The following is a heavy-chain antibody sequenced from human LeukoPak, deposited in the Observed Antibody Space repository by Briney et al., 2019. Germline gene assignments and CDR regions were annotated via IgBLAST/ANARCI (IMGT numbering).Heavy chain of an antibody. CDR3: ARVGCSSTSCYNSGWFDP. J-gene: IGHJ5*02. D-gene: IGHD2-2*02. CDR1: GGSFSGYY. V-gene: IGHV4-34*01. CDR2: INHSGST. Sequence: SETLSLTCAVYGGSFSGYYWSWIRQPPGKGLEWIGEINHSGSTNYNPSLKSRVTISVDTSKNKFSLKLSSVTAADTAVYYCARVGCSSTSCYNSGWFDPWGQGTLVTVSS.